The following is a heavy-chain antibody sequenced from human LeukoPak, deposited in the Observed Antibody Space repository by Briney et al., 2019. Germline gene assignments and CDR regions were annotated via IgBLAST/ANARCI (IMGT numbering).Heavy chain of an antibody. Sequence: QSGGSLRLSCAGSGYGFASYEMYWIRQAPGKGLEWLAYIGSSANTIYYADSVKGRFTISRDNAKNSLYLQMNSLRADDTAVYYCVAQYGLDIWGQGTAVTVSS. D-gene: IGHD3-10*01. V-gene: IGHV3-48*03. CDR3: VAQYGLDI. CDR1: GYGFASYE. CDR2: IGSSANTI. J-gene: IGHJ3*02.